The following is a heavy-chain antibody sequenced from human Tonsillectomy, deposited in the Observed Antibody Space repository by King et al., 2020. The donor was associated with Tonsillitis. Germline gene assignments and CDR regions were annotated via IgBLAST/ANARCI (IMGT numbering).Heavy chain of an antibody. D-gene: IGHD6-19*01. J-gene: IGHJ4*02. CDR1: GFTLSNYW. CDR2: INSDGSST. CDR3: ARESSVGQCAPLDY. V-gene: IGHV3-74*01. Sequence: VQLVESGGGLVQPGGSLRLSCAVSGFTLSNYWMHWVRQAPGKGLVGVSRINSDGSSTRYADSVKGRFTISRDNAKNTLSLQMNSLRAEDTAVYYCARESSVGQCAPLDYWGQGTLVTVSS.